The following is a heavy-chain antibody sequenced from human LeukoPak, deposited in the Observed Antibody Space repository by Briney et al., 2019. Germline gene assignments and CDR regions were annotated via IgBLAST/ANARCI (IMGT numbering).Heavy chain of an antibody. CDR1: GGSISGYY. Sequence: PSETLSLTCTVSGGSISGYYWTWIRQPPGQGLEWIAYIHSNGYTNYNPSLRSRVTISEDPSKNQFSLTVTPVTAADTAIYYCAQRQGPMSGTYDYFDPWGQGALVTVSS. J-gene: IGHJ5*02. CDR2: IHSNGYT. D-gene: IGHD1-26*01. CDR3: AQRQGPMSGTYDYFDP. V-gene: IGHV4-4*09.